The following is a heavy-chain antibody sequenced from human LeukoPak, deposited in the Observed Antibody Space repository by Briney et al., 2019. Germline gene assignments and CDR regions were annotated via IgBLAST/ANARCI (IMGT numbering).Heavy chain of an antibody. CDR3: AREDNGGATDDGFDV. D-gene: IGHD1-1*01. V-gene: IGHV1-69*13. CDR2: IIPIFGTA. CDR1: GGTFSSYA. Sequence: GASVKVSCKASGGTFSSYAISWVRQAPGQGLEWMGGIIPIFGTANYAQKFQGRVTITADESTSTAYMELSSLRSEDTAVYYCAREDNGGATDDGFDVWGRGTVVIVSS. J-gene: IGHJ3*01.